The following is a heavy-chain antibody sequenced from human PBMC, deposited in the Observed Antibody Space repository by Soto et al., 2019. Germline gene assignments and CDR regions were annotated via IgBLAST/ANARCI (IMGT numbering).Heavy chain of an antibody. V-gene: IGHV3-48*01. CDR1: GVTFSSYS. D-gene: IGHD6-6*01. CDR3: ARVQIEYSSSCFLDS. CDR2: ISSSISTI. J-gene: IGHJ4*02. Sequence: PGGSLRLSCAASGVTFSSYSMNWVRQAPGKGLEWVSYISSSISTIYYADSVKGRFTISRDNAKNSLYLQMNSLRAEDTAVYYFARVQIEYSSSCFLDSWGQETLATVSS.